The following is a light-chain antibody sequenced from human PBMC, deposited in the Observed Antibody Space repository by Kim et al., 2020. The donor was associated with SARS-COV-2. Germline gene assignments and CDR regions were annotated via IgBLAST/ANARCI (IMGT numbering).Light chain of an antibody. CDR2: DNS. J-gene: IGLJ1*01. V-gene: IGLV1-40*01. CDR3: QSYDSSLSGSRV. Sequence: QSVLTQPPSVSGAPGQRVTISCTGSSSNIGAGYDVHWYQQLPGTAPKLLIFDNSNRPSGVPDRFSGSKSGTSASLVITGLQAEDEADYYCQSYDSSLSGSRVFGTGTKVTVL. CDR1: SSNIGAGYD.